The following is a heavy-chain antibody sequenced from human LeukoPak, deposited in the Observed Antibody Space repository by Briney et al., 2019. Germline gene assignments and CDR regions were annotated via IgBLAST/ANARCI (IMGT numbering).Heavy chain of an antibody. V-gene: IGHV3-30*03. J-gene: IGHJ4*02. Sequence: PGGSLRLSCAASGFTFSSYGMHWVRQAPGKGLEWVAVISYDGSNKYYADSVKGRFTISRDNSKNMLYLQMNSLRAEDTAVYYCASNARSGSYPGDYWGQGTLVTVSS. CDR1: GFTFSSYG. CDR2: ISYDGSNK. CDR3: ASNARSGSYPGDY. D-gene: IGHD3-10*01.